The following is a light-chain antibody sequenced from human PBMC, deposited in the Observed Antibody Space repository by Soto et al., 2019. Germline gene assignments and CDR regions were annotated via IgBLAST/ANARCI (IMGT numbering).Light chain of an antibody. CDR2: AVS. V-gene: IGLV2-23*02. Sequence: QSALTQPASVSGSPGQSITISCTGTSSDVGSYNLVSWYQQHPGKAPKLMLYAVSKRPSGVSNRFTCSKSGNTASLTISGIQAEDEADYYCCAYAGSSTPYVFGTGTKLTVL. J-gene: IGLJ1*01. CDR1: SSDVGSYNL. CDR3: CAYAGSSTPYV.